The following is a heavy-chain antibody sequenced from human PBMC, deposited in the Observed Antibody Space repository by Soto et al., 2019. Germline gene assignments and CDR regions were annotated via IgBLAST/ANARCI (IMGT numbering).Heavy chain of an antibody. J-gene: IGHJ4*02. CDR1: GGSISSRNW. CDR2: IYHSGSA. D-gene: IGHD6-13*01. CDR3: ARVAAAGTYFDY. Sequence: QVQLQESGPGLVKPSGTLSLTCAVSGGSISSRNWWSWVRQPPGKGLEWIGEIYHSGSANYNPSLKSRVTISVDMSKNQFSLKLSSVTAADTAVYYCARVAAAGTYFDYWGQGTLVTVSS. V-gene: IGHV4-4*02.